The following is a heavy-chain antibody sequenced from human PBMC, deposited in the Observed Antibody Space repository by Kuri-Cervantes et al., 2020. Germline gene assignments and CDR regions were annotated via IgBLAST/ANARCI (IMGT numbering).Heavy chain of an antibody. CDR3: ARGGLTMYPYDDFDM. V-gene: IGHV1-8*02. CDR1: GYTFTSYD. J-gene: IGHJ3*02. Sequence: ASVKVSCKASGYTFTSYDINWVRQATGQGLAWMGWMNPNSGNTDYAQKFQGRVTMTRNTSISTAYMELSSLRSEDTAVYYCARGGLTMYPYDDFDMWGQGTMVTVSS. CDR2: MNPNSGNT. D-gene: IGHD4/OR15-4a*01.